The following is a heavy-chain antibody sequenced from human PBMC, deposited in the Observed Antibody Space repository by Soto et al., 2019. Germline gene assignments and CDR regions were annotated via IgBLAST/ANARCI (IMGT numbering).Heavy chain of an antibody. CDR2: IYHSGTT. CDR1: GGSISSSNYH. J-gene: IGHJ4*02. D-gene: IGHD5-18*01. Sequence: QLQLQESGPGLVKPSETLSLTCTVSGGSISSSNYHWGWIRQPPGRGLGGIGTIYHSGTTYYNSSLKRRVTICVDTSKHQSSLRLSSVHAADTAVYSWERPAPDTMWDWGQGGLVTVSS. V-gene: IGHV4-39*01. CDR3: ERPAPDTMWD.